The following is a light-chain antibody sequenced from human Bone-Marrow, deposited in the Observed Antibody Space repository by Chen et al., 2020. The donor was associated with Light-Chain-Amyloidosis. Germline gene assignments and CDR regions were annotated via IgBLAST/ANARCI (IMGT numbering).Light chain of an antibody. CDR2: RDT. CDR3: QSADSSGTYEVI. J-gene: IGLJ2*01. CDR1: DLPTKY. V-gene: IGLV3-25*03. Sequence: SYELTQPPSVSGSPGQTARIPCSGDDLPTKYAYWYQQKPGQAPVLVIHRDTERPSGISVRFSGSSSGTTATLTIGGVQAEDEADYHCQSADSSGTYEVILGGGTKLTVL.